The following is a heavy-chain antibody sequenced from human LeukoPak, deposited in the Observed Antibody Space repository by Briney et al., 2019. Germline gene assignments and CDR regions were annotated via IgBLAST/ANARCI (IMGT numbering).Heavy chain of an antibody. D-gene: IGHD3-9*01. V-gene: IGHV3-20*04. CDR3: ARGVGLLRYFDWSSYYYMDV. J-gene: IGHJ6*03. CDR2: INWNGGST. Sequence: GGSLRLSCAASGFTFDDYGMRWVRQAPGKGLGWVSVINWNGGSTGYADSVKGRFTISRDNAKNSLYLQMNSLRAEDTAVYYCARGVGLLRYFDWSSYYYMDVWGKGTTVTISS. CDR1: GFTFDDYG.